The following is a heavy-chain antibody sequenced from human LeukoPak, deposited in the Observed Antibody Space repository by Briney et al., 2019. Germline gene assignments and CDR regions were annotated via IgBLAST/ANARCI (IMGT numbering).Heavy chain of an antibody. J-gene: IGHJ4*02. D-gene: IGHD4-17*01. CDR3: ARWTTVTTSYYFDY. Sequence: SETLSLTCTVSGYSISSGYYWGWIRQPPGKGLEWIGSIYHSGSTYYNPSLKSRVTISVDTSKNQFSLKLSSVTAADTAVYYCARWTTVTTSYYFDYWGQGTLVTVSS. V-gene: IGHV4-38-2*02. CDR1: GYSISSGYY. CDR2: IYHSGST.